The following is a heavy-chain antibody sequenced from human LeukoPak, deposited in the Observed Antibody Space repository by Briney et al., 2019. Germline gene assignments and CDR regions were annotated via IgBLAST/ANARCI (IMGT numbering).Heavy chain of an antibody. V-gene: IGHV1-46*01. Sequence: ASVKVSCKACGYTFTSYYTHWVRQAPGQGLEWMGLINTTGGSTGYAQKFQGRVTMTRDMSTSTDYMELSSLRSEDTAIYYCARDNSVGDNAWWFDPWGQGTLVTVSS. J-gene: IGHJ5*02. CDR3: ARDNSVGDNAWWFDP. CDR2: INTTGGST. D-gene: IGHD1-26*01. CDR1: GYTFTSYY.